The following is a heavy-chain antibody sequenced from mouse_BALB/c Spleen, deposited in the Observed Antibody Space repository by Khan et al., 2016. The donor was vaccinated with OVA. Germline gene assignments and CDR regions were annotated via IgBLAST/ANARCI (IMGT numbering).Heavy chain of an antibody. V-gene: IGHV9-3-1*01. CDR1: GFTFTNYG. CDR2: INTYTGEP. D-gene: IGHD2-14*01. CDR3: ARVGYNGTMDC. J-gene: IGHJ4*01. Sequence: QIQLVQSGPELKKPGETVQISCKASGFTFTNYGMNWVKQAPGKGLKWMGWINTYTGEPTFAHDFKGRFAFSLETSASTAYLQINSLKNEDTATYFCARVGYNGTMDCWGQGTSVTVSS.